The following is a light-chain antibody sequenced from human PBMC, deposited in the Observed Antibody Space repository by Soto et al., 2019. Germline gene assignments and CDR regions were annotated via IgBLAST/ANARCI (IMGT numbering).Light chain of an antibody. V-gene: IGLV2-23*02. J-gene: IGLJ2*01. CDR2: RVS. CDR1: SSDVGSYNL. Sequence: QSALTQPASVSGSPGQSITISCTGTSSDVGSYNLVSWYQQHPGKAPKLMINRVSKRPSGVSNRFSGSTSGNTASLTISGLQAEDEADYYCCSYAGSSTPVVFGGGTKLTVL. CDR3: CSYAGSSTPVV.